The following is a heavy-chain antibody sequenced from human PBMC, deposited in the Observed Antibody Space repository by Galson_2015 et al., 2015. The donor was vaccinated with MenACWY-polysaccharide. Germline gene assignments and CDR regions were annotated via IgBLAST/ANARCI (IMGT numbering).Heavy chain of an antibody. CDR3: ARRSLDNWYFDL. J-gene: IGHJ2*01. CDR2: IHATGST. Sequence: SETLSLTCSVYHASISSSYWRWIRQSADQGLEYIGRIHATGSTAYNTSFRSRVAMSVDLPRNKFSLRLVSVTASDTAIYFCARRSLDNWYFDLWGRGTLVIVSS. D-gene: IGHD1-1*01. V-gene: IGHV4-59*10. CDR1: HASISSSY.